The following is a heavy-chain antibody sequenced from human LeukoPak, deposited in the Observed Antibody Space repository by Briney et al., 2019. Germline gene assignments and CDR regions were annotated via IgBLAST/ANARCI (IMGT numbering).Heavy chain of an antibody. D-gene: IGHD7-27*01. CDR3: ARDEPALGFDY. CDR2: IKHDGSEK. J-gene: IGHJ4*02. Sequence: GGSLRLSCAASGFTFSTYSMNWVRQVPGKGLEWVVSIKHDGSEKYYVDSVRGRFTISRDNTMNSLYLQMSSLRAEDTAVYYCARDEPALGFDYWGQGTLVTVSS. CDR1: GFTFSTYS. V-gene: IGHV3-7*01.